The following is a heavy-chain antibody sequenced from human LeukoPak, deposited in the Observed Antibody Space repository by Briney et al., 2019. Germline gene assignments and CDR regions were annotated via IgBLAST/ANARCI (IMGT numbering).Heavy chain of an antibody. CDR1: GGSISSYY. CDR2: IYTSGST. V-gene: IGHV4-4*07. D-gene: IGHD2-2*01. J-gene: IGHJ5*02. Sequence: SETLSLTCTVSGGSISSYYWSWIRQPAGKGLEWIGRIYTSGSTNYNPSLKSPVTMSVDTSKNQFSLKLSSVTAADTAVYYCARGPQYCTSTSCMGWFDPWGQGTLVTVSS. CDR3: ARGPQYCTSTSCMGWFDP.